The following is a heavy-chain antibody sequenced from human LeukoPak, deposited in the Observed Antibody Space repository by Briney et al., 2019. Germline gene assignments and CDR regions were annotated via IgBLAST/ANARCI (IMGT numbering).Heavy chain of an antibody. CDR3: ARRYYYDSSGYGPFDAFDI. J-gene: IGHJ3*02. D-gene: IGHD3-22*01. Sequence: GASVKVSCKASGYTFTSYGISWVRQAPGQGLEWMGWISAYNGNTNYAQKLQGRVTMTTDTSTSTAYMELRSLRSDDTAVYYCARRYYYDSSGYGPFDAFDIWGQGTMVTVSS. CDR1: GYTFTSYG. CDR2: ISAYNGNT. V-gene: IGHV1-18*01.